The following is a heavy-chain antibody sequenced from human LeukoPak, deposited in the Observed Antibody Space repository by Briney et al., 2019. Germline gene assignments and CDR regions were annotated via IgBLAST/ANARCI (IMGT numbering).Heavy chain of an antibody. J-gene: IGHJ6*03. Sequence: ASVKVSCKASGYTFTGYYMHWVRQAPGQGLEWMGWINPNSGGTNYAQKFQGRVTMTRDTSISTAYMELSRLRSDDTAVYYCARAGDQLLYDYYMDVWGKGTTVTVSS. V-gene: IGHV1-2*02. CDR2: INPNSGGT. CDR1: GYTFTGYY. D-gene: IGHD2-2*01. CDR3: ARAGDQLLYDYYMDV.